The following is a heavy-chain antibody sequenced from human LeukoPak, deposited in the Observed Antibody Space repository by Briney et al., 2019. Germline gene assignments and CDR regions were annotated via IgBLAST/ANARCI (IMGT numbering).Heavy chain of an antibody. CDR3: ARLSRMAATLDAFDI. D-gene: IGHD5-24*01. V-gene: IGHV5-51*01. Sequence: GESLKISCKGFGYRFTTYWIGWERQMPGKGLEWMGIIYPGDSDTRYSPSFQGQVTISADKSITTAYLQWTSLKASDTAMYYCARLSRMAATLDAFDIWGQGTMVTVSS. J-gene: IGHJ3*02. CDR1: GYRFTTYW. CDR2: IYPGDSDT.